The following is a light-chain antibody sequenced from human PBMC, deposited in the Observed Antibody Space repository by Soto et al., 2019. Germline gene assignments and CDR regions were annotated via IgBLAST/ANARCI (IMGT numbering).Light chain of an antibody. CDR1: SGHSSYA. Sequence: QSVLTQSPSASASLGASVKLTCTLSSGHSSYAIAWHQQQPEKGPRYLMKPNSDGSHSKGDGIPDRFSGSSSGAERYLTISSLQSEDEADYYCQTWGTGIWVFGGGTQLTVL. CDR3: QTWGTGIWV. J-gene: IGLJ3*02. CDR2: PNSDGSH. V-gene: IGLV4-69*01.